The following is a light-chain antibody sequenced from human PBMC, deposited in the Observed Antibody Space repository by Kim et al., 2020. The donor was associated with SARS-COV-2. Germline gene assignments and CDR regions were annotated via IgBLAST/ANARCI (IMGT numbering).Light chain of an antibody. J-gene: IGKJ1*01. CDR3: QQYKVYST. CDR2: KAS. V-gene: IGKV1-5*03. CDR1: QSIDTW. Sequence: DIQMTQSPSTLSASVGDRVTITCRASQSIDTWLAWYQQKPGKAPNLLILKASSLKDGVPSRFSGSGSGTEFTLTISSLQPDDFGSYYCQQYKVYSTFGQGTKVDI.